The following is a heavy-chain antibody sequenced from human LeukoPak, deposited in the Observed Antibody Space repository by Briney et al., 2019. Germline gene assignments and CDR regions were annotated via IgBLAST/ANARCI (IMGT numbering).Heavy chain of an antibody. V-gene: IGHV3-21*04. D-gene: IGHD3-16*02. J-gene: IGHJ4*02. CDR1: GFTFSSYS. CDR2: ISSSSSYI. CDR3: KVSFDGGVIPYFDS. Sequence: GGSLRLSCAASGFTFSSYSMNWVRQAPGKGLEWVSSISSSSSYIYYADSVKGRFTISRDNSKNTLYLQMDSLRVEDTAVFCAKVSFDGGVIPYFDSWGQGTVVTVSS.